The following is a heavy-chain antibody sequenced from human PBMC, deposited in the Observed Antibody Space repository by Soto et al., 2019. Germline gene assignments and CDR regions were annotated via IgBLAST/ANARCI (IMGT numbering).Heavy chain of an antibody. J-gene: IGHJ4*02. CDR3: ARATGADKEDY. CDR2: IKEDGSER. V-gene: IGHV3-7*04. Sequence: EVQLVESGGGLVQPGGSLRLSCAASGFTFSSYWMSWVRQAPGKGLEWGANIKEDGSERYYVDSVKGRFTISRDNAKNSLDLQMNSLRAEDTAVYYCARATGADKEDYWGQGTLVTVSS. CDR1: GFTFSSYW. D-gene: IGHD3-10*01.